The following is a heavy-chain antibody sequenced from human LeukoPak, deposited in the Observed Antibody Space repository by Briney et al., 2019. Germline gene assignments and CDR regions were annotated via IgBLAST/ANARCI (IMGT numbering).Heavy chain of an antibody. D-gene: IGHD4-11*01. V-gene: IGHV1-24*01. Sequence: ASVKVSCKVSGYTLTELSMHWVRQAPGKGLEWMGGFDPEDGETIYAQKFQGRVTMTEDTSTDTVYMELSSLRSEDTAVYYCATVAFYSNYEYALDYWGQGTLVTVSS. J-gene: IGHJ4*02. CDR1: GYTLTELS. CDR3: ATVAFYSNYEYALDY. CDR2: FDPEDGET.